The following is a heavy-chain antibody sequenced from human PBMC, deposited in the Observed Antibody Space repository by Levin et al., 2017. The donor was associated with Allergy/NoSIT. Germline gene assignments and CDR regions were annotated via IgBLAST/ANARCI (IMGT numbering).Heavy chain of an antibody. Sequence: GGSLRLSCAASGFTISSNYMSWVRQAPGKGLEWVSVIYSGGSTYYADSVKGRFTISRDNSKNTLYLQMNSLRAEDTAVYYCAGGSSSTAYYYYGMDVWGQGTTVTVSS. V-gene: IGHV3-53*01. J-gene: IGHJ6*02. CDR2: IYSGGST. D-gene: IGHD6-6*01. CDR1: GFTISSNY. CDR3: AGGSSSTAYYYYGMDV.